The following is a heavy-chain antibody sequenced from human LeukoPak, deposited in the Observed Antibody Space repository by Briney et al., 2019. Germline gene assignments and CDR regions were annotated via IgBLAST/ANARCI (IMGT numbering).Heavy chain of an antibody. V-gene: IGHV3-7*01. CDR1: GFTFSSYW. D-gene: IGHD1-26*01. Sequence: GGSLRLSCAASGFTFSSYWMSWVRQAPGKGLEWVANIKQDGSEKYYVDSVKGRFTISRDNAKNSLYLQMNSLRAEDTAVYYCASAPESYSGDDKRDYWGQGTPVTVSS. CDR3: ASAPESYSGDDKRDY. J-gene: IGHJ4*02. CDR2: IKQDGSEK.